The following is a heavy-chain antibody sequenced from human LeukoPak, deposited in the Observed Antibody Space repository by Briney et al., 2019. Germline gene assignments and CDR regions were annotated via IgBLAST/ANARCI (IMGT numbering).Heavy chain of an antibody. J-gene: IGHJ5*02. CDR1: GGSISSDY. Sequence: PSETLSLTCAVSGGSISSDYWSWIRQPPGKGLEWIGYIYYTGITNYSPSLRSRVTMSVDTSKNQFSLNLTSVTAADTAVYYCARLRRSAGLSWGQVTLVTVSS. V-gene: IGHV4-59*08. D-gene: IGHD2-2*01. CDR3: ARLRRSAGLS. CDR2: IYYTGIT.